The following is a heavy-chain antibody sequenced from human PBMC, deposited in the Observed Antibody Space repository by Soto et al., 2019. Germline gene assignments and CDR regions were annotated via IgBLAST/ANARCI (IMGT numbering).Heavy chain of an antibody. D-gene: IGHD2-2*01. V-gene: IGHV1-3*01. CDR3: ARDGLGCSSTSCYAILYYYYYGMDV. Sequence: ASVKVSCKASGYTFTSYAMHWVRQAPGQRLEWMGWINAGNGNTKYSQKFQGRVTITRDTSASTAYMELSSLRSEDTAVYYCARDGLGCSSTSCYAILYYYYYGMDVWGQGTTVTVSS. CDR1: GYTFTSYA. CDR2: INAGNGNT. J-gene: IGHJ6*02.